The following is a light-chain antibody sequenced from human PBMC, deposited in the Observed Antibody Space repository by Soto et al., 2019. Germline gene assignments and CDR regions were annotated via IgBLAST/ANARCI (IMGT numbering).Light chain of an antibody. J-gene: IGLJ2*01. V-gene: IGLV2-14*01. CDR2: EVT. Sequence: QSALTQPASVSGSPGQSITISCTGSSSDVGGRDYVSWYQQHPGKVPKVIIYEVTRWPSGVSGRFSGSKSGNTASLTISGLQPEDEADYYCSSFTNTNTCVFGGGTKLTVL. CDR1: SSDVGGRDY. CDR3: SSFTNTNTCV.